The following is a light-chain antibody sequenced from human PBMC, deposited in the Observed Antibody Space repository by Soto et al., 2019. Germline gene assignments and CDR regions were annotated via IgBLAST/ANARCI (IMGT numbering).Light chain of an antibody. V-gene: IGLV2-11*01. Sequence: QSALTQPRSVSGSPGQSVTIFCTGTSSDVGGYDYVSWYQQHPGKAPKLLIFDVTERPSGIPDRFSGSKSGDTASLTISGLQPEDEADYYCCSYAGSSTYVFGTGTKVTVL. J-gene: IGLJ1*01. CDR2: DVT. CDR1: SSDVGGYDY. CDR3: CSYAGSSTYV.